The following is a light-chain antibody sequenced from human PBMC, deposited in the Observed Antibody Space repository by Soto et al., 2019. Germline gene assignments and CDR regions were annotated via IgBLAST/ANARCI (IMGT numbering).Light chain of an antibody. CDR1: SSEVGSYDL. J-gene: IGLJ3*02. CDR2: EVT. Sequence: QSALTQPASVSGSPGQSITISCTGTSSEVGSYDLVSWYQQHPGKAPKLMIYEVTKRPSGVSNRFSGSKSGNTASLTISGLQDEDEADYYFCTYANNWVFGGGTKVTVL. V-gene: IGLV2-23*02. CDR3: CTYANNWV.